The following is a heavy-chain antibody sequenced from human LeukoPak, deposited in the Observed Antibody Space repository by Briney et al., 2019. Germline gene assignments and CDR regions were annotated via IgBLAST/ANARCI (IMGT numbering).Heavy chain of an antibody. J-gene: IGHJ4*02. CDR2: IYYSGST. V-gene: IGHV4-39*01. CDR3: ASYCSGGSCFLDY. CDR1: GGSVSSSTYY. D-gene: IGHD2-15*01. Sequence: PSETLSLTCTVSGGSVSSSTYYWGWIRQPPGKGLEWIGSIYYSGSTYHNSSLKSRVTISVDTSKNQFSLKLSSVTAADTAVYYCASYCSGGSCFLDYWGQGTLVTVSS.